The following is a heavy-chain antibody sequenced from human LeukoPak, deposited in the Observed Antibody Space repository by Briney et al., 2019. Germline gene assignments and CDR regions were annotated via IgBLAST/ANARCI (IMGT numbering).Heavy chain of an antibody. CDR2: INTNTGNP. Sequence: ASVKVSCKASGYTFTSYAMNWVRQAPGQGLEWMGWINTNTGNPTYAQGFTGRFVFSLDTSVSTAYLQISSLKAEDTAVYYCARGRITMVRGVKNWFDPWGQGTLVTVSS. J-gene: IGHJ5*02. V-gene: IGHV7-4-1*02. CDR3: ARGRITMVRGVKNWFDP. CDR1: GYTFTSYA. D-gene: IGHD3-10*01.